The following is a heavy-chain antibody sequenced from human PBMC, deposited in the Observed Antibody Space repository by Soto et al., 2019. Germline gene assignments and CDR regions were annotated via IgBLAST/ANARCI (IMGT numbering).Heavy chain of an antibody. CDR1: GGLFSSYP. V-gene: IGHV1-69*01. CDR3: ARGGSGYTCFNEF. D-gene: IGHD3-22*01. J-gene: IGHJ4*02. Sequence: QEQLVQSGAEVKKPGSSVKVSCKASGGLFSSYPISWVRQVPGQGLEWIGGIIPVFQTAYYTQRFQGRVTITAYESTNTAYMELSNLRSEDTAIYYCARGGSGYTCFNEFWGQGNLVTVSS. CDR2: IIPVFQTA.